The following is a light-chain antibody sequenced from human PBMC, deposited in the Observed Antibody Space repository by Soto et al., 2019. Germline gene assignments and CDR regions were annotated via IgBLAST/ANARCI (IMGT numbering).Light chain of an antibody. Sequence: EIVMTQSPATLSVSPGERATLSCRASQSVSSNLAWYQQKPGQAPRLLIYGASTRATGIPARFSGHGSGTEFTLTISSLQSEDFAVYYCQQYNNWPLTFRGGTKVEIK. CDR2: GAS. V-gene: IGKV3-15*01. CDR1: QSVSSN. J-gene: IGKJ4*01. CDR3: QQYNNWPLT.